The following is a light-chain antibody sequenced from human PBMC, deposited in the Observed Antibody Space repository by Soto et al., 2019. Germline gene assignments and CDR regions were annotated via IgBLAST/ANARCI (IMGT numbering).Light chain of an antibody. CDR3: QAWDSSTVV. CDR1: KLGDKY. V-gene: IGLV3-1*01. CDR2: QDS. J-gene: IGLJ2*01. Sequence: SSELTQPPSVSVSPGQTASITCSGDKLGDKYACWYQQKPGQYPVLVIYQDSKRPSGIPERFSGSNSGNTATLTISGTQAMDEADYYCQAWDSSTVVFCGGTKLTVL.